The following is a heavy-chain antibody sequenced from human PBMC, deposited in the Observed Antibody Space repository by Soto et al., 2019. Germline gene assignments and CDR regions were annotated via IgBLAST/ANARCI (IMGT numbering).Heavy chain of an antibody. CDR2: IRGTGGET. D-gene: IGHD3-16*01. CDR3: AQDRGWGVESPSHDY. V-gene: IGHV3-23*01. J-gene: IGHJ4*02. Sequence: EVQLLESGGGIVQPGGSLRVSCVASGFTFRNFVMSWVRQAPGKGLEWVSAIRGTGGETFYADSVKGRFTISRDNSKNTLYLQMNSLRDEDTALYFCAQDRGWGVESPSHDYWGQGTLVTVSS. CDR1: GFTFRNFV.